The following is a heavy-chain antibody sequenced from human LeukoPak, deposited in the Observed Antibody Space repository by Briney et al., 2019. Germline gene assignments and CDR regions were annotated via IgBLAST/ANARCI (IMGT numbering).Heavy chain of an antibody. V-gene: IGHV3-11*06. CDR1: GFTFSDYY. J-gene: IGHJ4*02. D-gene: IGHD3-10*01. CDR3: ARDSRSSLWFGEFHSNY. CDR2: ITSSGSHT. Sequence: GGSLRLSCAASGFTFSDYYMSWIRQAPGKGLEWVSYITSSGSHTNYADSVKGRFTISRDNAKNSLYMQMNSLRAEDTAVYYCARDSRSSLWFGEFHSNYWGQGTLVTVSS.